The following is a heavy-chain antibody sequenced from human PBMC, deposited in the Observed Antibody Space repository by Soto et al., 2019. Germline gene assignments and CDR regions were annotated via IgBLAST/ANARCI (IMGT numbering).Heavy chain of an antibody. V-gene: IGHV4-39*01. CDR1: GGSISSSSYY. CDR3: ARIFPSMVRGVIKPYFDY. CDR2: IYYSGST. Sequence: QLQLQESGPGLVKPSETLSLTCTVSGGSISSSSYYWGWIRQPPGKGLEWIGSIYYSGSTYYNPSLKSRVTIAVDTSKTPFSLKLSSVTAADAAVYYCARIFPSMVRGVIKPYFDYWGQGTLVTVSS. D-gene: IGHD3-10*01. J-gene: IGHJ4*02.